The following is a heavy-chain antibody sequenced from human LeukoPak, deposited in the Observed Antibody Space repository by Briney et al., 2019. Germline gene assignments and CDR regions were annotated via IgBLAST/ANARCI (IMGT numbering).Heavy chain of an antibody. D-gene: IGHD6-6*01. CDR3: ARIPNGQLALP. V-gene: IGHV4-30-2*01. CDR1: GGSISSGGYS. J-gene: IGHJ4*02. CDR2: IYHSGST. Sequence: NPSQTLSLTCAVSGGSISSGGYSWSWIRQPPGKGLEWIGYIYHSGSTYYNPSLKSRVTISVDTSKNQFSLKLSSVTAADTAVYYCARIPNGQLALPWGQGTLVTVSS.